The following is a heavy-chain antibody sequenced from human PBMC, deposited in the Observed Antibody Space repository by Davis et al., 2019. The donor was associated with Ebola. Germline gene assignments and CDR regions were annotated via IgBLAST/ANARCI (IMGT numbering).Heavy chain of an antibody. Sequence: ASVKVSCKASGYTFTSYGISWVRQAPGQGLEWMGWISAYNGNTNYAQKLQGRVTMTTDTSTSTAYMELRSLRSDETAVYYCARAGIAVAEGWGNWFDPWGQGTLVTVSS. CDR3: ARAGIAVAEGWGNWFDP. V-gene: IGHV1-18*01. D-gene: IGHD6-19*01. J-gene: IGHJ5*02. CDR1: GYTFTSYG. CDR2: ISAYNGNT.